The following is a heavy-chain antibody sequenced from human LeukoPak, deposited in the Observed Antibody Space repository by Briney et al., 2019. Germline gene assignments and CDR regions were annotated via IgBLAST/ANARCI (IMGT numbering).Heavy chain of an antibody. CDR1: GXSISGSY. J-gene: IGHJ4*02. CDR2: ISYTGST. V-gene: IGHV4-59*01. CDR3: ARVHYSGSGLSSYFDY. Sequence: PSETLSLTCTVSGXSISGSYWSWIRQSPGKGLEWIGYISYTGSTNYNPSLKSRVTISVDASKNQFSLKLSSVTAADTAVYYCARVHYSGSGLSSYFDYWGQGTLVTVSS. D-gene: IGHD3-10*01.